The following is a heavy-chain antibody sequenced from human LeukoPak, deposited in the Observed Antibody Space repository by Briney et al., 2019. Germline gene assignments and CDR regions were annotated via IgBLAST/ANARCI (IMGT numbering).Heavy chain of an antibody. V-gene: IGHV3-21*01. J-gene: IGHJ3*02. Sequence: PGGSLRLSCAVSGFTVSSNYMSWVRQPPGKGLEWVSSISSSSSYIYYADSVKGRFTISRDNAKNSLYLQMNSLRAEDTAVYYCARDYRIAAGKNAFDIWGQGTMVTVSS. CDR3: ARDYRIAAGKNAFDI. CDR2: ISSSSSYI. D-gene: IGHD6-13*01. CDR1: GFTVSSNY.